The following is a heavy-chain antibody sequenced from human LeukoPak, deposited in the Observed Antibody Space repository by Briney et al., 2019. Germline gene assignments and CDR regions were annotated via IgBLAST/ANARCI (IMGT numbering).Heavy chain of an antibody. CDR3: ARQGDGSWXRXXAFDT. V-gene: IGHV4-38-2*02. J-gene: IGHJ3*02. Sequence: SETLSLTCTVSGYFISSGYYWGWIRQPPGKGLEWIGSIYHSGSTYYNPSLKSRVTISVDTSKNQISLKLSSVTAADTAVYYCARQGDGSWXRXXAFDTW. CDR1: GYFISSGYY. CDR2: IYHSGST. D-gene: IGHD2-15*01.